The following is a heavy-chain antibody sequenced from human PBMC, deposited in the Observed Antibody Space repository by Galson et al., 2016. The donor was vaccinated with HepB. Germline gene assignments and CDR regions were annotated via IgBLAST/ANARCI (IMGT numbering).Heavy chain of an antibody. Sequence: SLRLSCAASGFTVSNNYMSWVRQAPGKGLEGVSVIYSGGNAYYADSVRGRFTISRDSSKNTLYLQMSSLRVEDTAVYHCASHPVAGQHWGQGTQVTVSS. D-gene: IGHD6-19*01. V-gene: IGHV3-66*04. CDR2: IYSGGNA. J-gene: IGHJ1*01. CDR3: ASHPVAGQH. CDR1: GFTVSNNY.